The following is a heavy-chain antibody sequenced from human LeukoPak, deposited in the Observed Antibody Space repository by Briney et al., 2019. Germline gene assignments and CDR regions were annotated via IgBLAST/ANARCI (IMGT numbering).Heavy chain of an antibody. Sequence: GESLKISCKGSGYSFSNYWIGWVRQMPGKGLEWMGIIYPGDSDTRYSPSFQGQVTISADKSISTAYLQWSSLKASDTATYYRARGPSGQHFDYWGQGTLVTVSS. V-gene: IGHV5-51*01. CDR1: GYSFSNYW. CDR3: ARGPSGQHFDY. CDR2: IYPGDSDT. D-gene: IGHD6-25*01. J-gene: IGHJ4*02.